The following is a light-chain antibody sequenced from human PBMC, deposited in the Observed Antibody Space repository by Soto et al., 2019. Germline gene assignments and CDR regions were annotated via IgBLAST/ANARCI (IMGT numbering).Light chain of an antibody. J-gene: IGLJ2*01. CDR1: SSNIGSNY. Sequence: QSVLTQPPSASGTPGQRVTISCSGSSSNIGSNYVYWYQQLPGTAPKLLIYRNNQRPSGVPDRFSGSKSGTSASLAISGLLSEDEADYYCAAWDDSLSGRVFGGGTQRPS. CDR3: AAWDDSLSGRV. V-gene: IGLV1-47*01. CDR2: RNN.